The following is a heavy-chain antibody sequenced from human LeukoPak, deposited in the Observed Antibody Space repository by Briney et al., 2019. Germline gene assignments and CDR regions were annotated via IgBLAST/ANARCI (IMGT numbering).Heavy chain of an antibody. V-gene: IGHV3-21*01. CDR2: ISSSSSYI. CDR1: GFTFSSYS. D-gene: IGHD1-26*01. J-gene: IGHJ4*02. CDR3: AREKSGSFSYFDY. Sequence: GRSLRLSCAASGFTFSSYSMNWVRQAPGKGLEWVSSISSSSSYIYYADSVKGRFTISRDNAKNSLYLQMNSLRAEDTAVYYCAREKSGSFSYFDYWGQGTLVTVSS.